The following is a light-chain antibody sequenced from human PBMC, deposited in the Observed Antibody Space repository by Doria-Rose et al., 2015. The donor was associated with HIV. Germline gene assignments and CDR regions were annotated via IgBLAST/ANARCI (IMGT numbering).Light chain of an antibody. CDR3: QQRSNWPPIFT. V-gene: IGKV3-11*01. J-gene: IGKJ3*01. CDR2: DAS. CDR1: QSVSSN. Sequence: LSLSPGKRATLSCRASQSVSSNLAWYQQKPGQAPRLLIYDASNRATGIPARFSGSGSGTDFTLTISSLEPEDFAVYFCQQRSNWPPIFTFGPGTKVDI.